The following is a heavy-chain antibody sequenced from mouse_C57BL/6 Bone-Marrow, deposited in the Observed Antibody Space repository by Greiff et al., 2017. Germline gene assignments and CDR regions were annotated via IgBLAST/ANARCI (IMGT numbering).Heavy chain of an antibody. V-gene: IGHV2-5*01. J-gene: IGHJ4*01. D-gene: IGHD1-1*01. CDR1: GFSLTSYG. Sequence: QVQLKESGPGLVQPSQSLSITCTVSGFSLTSYGVHWVHQSPGKGLEWLGVIWRGGSTDYNAAFMSRLSITKDNSKSQVFFKMNSLQADDTAIYYGAKSVLRRGAMDYWGQGTSVTVSS. CDR2: IWRGGST. CDR3: AKSVLRRGAMDY.